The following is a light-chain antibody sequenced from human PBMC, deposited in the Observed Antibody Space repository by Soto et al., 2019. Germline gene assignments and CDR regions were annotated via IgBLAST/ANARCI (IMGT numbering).Light chain of an antibody. CDR1: SSDVGAYDY. CDR3: SSYAGSNKDV. J-gene: IGLJ1*01. Sequence: QSVLTQPPSASGSPGQSVTISCTGTSSDVGAYDYVSWYQQHPGKAPKLMIHEVNKRPSGVPDRISGSKSGNTASLTVSGLQAEDEADYYCSSYAGSNKDVFGTGTKLTVL. V-gene: IGLV2-8*01. CDR2: EVN.